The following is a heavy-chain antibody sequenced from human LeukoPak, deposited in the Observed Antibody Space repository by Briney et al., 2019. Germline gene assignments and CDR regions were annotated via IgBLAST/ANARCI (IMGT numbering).Heavy chain of an antibody. CDR3: ARDTLNDYGDLNWFDP. Sequence: SQTLSLTCTVSGGSISSGDYYWSWICQPPGKGLEWIGYIYYSGSTYYNPSLKSRVTISVDTSKNQFSLKLSSVTAADTAVYYCARDTLNDYGDLNWFDPWGQGTLVTVSS. CDR2: IYYSGST. D-gene: IGHD4-17*01. J-gene: IGHJ5*02. V-gene: IGHV4-30-4*08. CDR1: GGSISSGDYY.